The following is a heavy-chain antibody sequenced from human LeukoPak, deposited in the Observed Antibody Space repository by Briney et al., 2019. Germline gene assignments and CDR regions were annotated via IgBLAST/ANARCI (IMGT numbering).Heavy chain of an antibody. J-gene: IGHJ1*01. CDR3: ASLTYYFDSSGYYPGYFQH. D-gene: IGHD3-22*01. CDR2: ISSSNSYT. CDR1: GFTFSDYY. Sequence: GGSLRLSCAASGFTFSDYYMSWIRHAPGKGLEWVSYISSSNSYTNYADSVKGRFYADSVKGRFTISRDNAKNSLYLQMNSLRAEDTAVYYCASLTYYFDSSGYYPGYFQHWGQGTLVTVSS. V-gene: IGHV3-11*03.